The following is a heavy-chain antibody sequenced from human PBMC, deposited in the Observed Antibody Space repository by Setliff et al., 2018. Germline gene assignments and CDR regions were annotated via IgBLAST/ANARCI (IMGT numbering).Heavy chain of an antibody. D-gene: IGHD1-1*01. CDR1: SGSISSGSYY. CDR2: VYTNGGS. V-gene: IGHV4-61*02. Sequence: PSETLSLTCTVSSGSISSGSYYWSWTRHPAGKGLEWIGRVYTNGGSDYNPFLKSRVSISLDTSKNQFSLKLISVTAADTAVYYCARANKKLDYYYYYMDVWGKGTTVTVSS. J-gene: IGHJ6*03. CDR3: ARANKKLDYYYYYMDV.